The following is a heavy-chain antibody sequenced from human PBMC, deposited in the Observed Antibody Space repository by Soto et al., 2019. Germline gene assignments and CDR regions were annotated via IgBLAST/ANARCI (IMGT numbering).Heavy chain of an antibody. D-gene: IGHD5-18*01. V-gene: IGHV1-24*01. CDR3: ATSPRGYSYGPAYYYYGMDV. J-gene: IGHJ6*02. Sequence: ASVKVSCKVSGDTLTELSMHWVRQAPGKGLEWMGGFDPEDGETIYAQKFQGRVTMTEDTSTDTAYMELSSLRSEDTAVYYCATSPRGYSYGPAYYYYGMDVWGQGTTVTVSS. CDR2: FDPEDGET. CDR1: GDTLTELS.